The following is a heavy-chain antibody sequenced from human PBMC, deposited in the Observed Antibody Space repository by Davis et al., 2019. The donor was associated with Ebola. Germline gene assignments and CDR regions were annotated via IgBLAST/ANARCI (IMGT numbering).Heavy chain of an antibody. CDR3: ARECVSTSCFEY. V-gene: IGHV3-11*01. CDR1: GFSFSDSY. J-gene: IGHJ4*02. Sequence: GESLKISCSASGFSFSDSYMSWIRQAPGKGLEWVSYISPTGKIVSYADSAKGRFTISRDHSKKSVFLQIDSLSVEDTAVYYCARECVSTSCFEYWGQGTLVTVSS. D-gene: IGHD2-2*01. CDR2: ISPTGKIV.